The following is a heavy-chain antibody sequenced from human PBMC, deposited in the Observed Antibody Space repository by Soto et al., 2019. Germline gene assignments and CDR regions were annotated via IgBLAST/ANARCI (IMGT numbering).Heavy chain of an antibody. J-gene: IGHJ3*02. CDR1: GFTFSYYW. CDR2: IHSDGSST. CDR3: ARGDRGAFDI. D-gene: IGHD1-26*01. Sequence: EVQLVESGGGLVQPGESLRLSCSASGFTFSYYWMHWVRQAPGKGLVWVSRIHSDGSSTTYADSVKGRFTISRDNARNTVYLQMNSLRVEDTAVYYCARGDRGAFDIWGLGTVVTVSS. V-gene: IGHV3-74*01.